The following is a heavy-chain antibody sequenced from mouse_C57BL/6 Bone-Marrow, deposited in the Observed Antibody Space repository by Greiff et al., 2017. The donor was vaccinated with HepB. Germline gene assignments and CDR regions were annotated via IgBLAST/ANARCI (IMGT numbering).Heavy chain of an antibody. J-gene: IGHJ3*01. CDR3: ARERGLAWFAY. CDR1: GYTFTSYW. V-gene: IGHV1-64*01. Sequence: VQLQQPGAELVKPGASVKLSCKASGYTFTSYWMHWVKQRPGQGLEWIGMIHPNSGSTNYNEKFKSKATLTVDKSSSTAYMQLSSLTSEDSAVYYCARERGLAWFAYWGQGTLVTVSA. CDR2: IHPNSGST.